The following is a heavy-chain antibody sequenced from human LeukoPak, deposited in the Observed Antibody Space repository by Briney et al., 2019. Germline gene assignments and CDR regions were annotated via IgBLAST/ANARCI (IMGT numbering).Heavy chain of an antibody. J-gene: IGHJ4*02. CDR3: ARQRRYRGYDSSGYSDF. V-gene: IGHV5-51*01. CDR1: GYSFTTYW. CDR2: LDPGDSHT. D-gene: IGHD3-22*01. Sequence: RGESLKISCKGSGYSFTTYWIGWVRQMPGKGLEWMGILDPGDSHTRYSPSFQGQVTFSADKSTSTAYLQWSSLRASDTAMYYCARQRRYRGYDSSGYSDFWGQGTLVTVSS.